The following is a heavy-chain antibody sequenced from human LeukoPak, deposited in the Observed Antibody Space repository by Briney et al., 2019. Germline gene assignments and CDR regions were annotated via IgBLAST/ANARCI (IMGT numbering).Heavy chain of an antibody. Sequence: SETLSLTCTVSSGSISSANYYWSWIRQPPGKGLEWIGYLYNTGSTNYNPPLKSRVTISVDTSKNQFSLRLSSVTAADTAVYYCARRIVGATGSDYWGQGTLVTVSS. CDR1: SGSISSANYY. V-gene: IGHV4-61*01. D-gene: IGHD1-26*01. J-gene: IGHJ4*02. CDR2: LYNTGST. CDR3: ARRIVGATGSDY.